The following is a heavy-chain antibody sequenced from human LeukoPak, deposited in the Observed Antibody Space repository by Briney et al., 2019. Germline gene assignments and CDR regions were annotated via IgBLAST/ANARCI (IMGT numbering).Heavy chain of an antibody. CDR3: ASRSSIWSGYQDTLYYFDS. J-gene: IGHJ4*02. Sequence: SETLSLTCAVYGGPSRPDSGPWFPKPPGKGLNRMGETNHRGSTKYNPSLKSRVTISVDTSKNQFSLRLSSVTAADTAVYYCASRSSIWSGYQDTLYYFDSWGQGTLVTVSS. CDR1: GGPSRPDS. V-gene: IGHV4-34*01. CDR2: TNHRGST. D-gene: IGHD3-3*01.